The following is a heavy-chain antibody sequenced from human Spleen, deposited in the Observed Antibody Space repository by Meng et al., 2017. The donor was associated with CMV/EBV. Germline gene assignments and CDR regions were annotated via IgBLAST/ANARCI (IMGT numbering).Heavy chain of an antibody. CDR1: GFSVNTNY. CDR2: LHAAGDT. J-gene: IGHJ5*02. Sequence: GESLKISCAASGFSVNTNYMGWVRQAPGKGLEWVSLLHAAGDTYYADSVKGRFTISRDNSKNTLYLQMNSLRAEDTAVYYCAKGGNWFDPWGQGTLVTVSS. CDR3: AKGGNWFDP. V-gene: IGHV3-53*05.